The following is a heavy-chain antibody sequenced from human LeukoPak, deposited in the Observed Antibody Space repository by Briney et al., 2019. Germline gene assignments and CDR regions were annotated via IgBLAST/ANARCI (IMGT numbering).Heavy chain of an antibody. V-gene: IGHV1-2*02. CDR2: INPNSGGT. Sequence: ASVKVSCKVSGYTLTELSMHWVRQAPGQGLEWMGWINPNSGGTNYAGKFQGRVTMTSDTSISTAYMDLSRLRSDDTAVYYCARRYTDSSEGFDYWGQGTLVTVSS. D-gene: IGHD6-6*01. CDR1: GYTLTELS. J-gene: IGHJ4*02. CDR3: ARRYTDSSEGFDY.